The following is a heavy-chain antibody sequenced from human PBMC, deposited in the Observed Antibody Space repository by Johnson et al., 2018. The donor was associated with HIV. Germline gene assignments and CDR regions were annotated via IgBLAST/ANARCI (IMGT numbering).Heavy chain of an antibody. CDR3: ARDFSVRAFDI. CDR2: IYRAGST. CDR1: GFSISSNY. V-gene: IGHV3-66*01. J-gene: IGHJ3*02. Sequence: VQLVESGGGLVQPGGSLRLSCAASGFSISSNYMSWIRQAPGKGLEWVSVIYRAGSTYYADSVKDRFTISRDISKNTLYLQMNSLRAEDTAVYYCARDFSVRAFDIWGQGTMVTVSS. D-gene: IGHD3-10*01.